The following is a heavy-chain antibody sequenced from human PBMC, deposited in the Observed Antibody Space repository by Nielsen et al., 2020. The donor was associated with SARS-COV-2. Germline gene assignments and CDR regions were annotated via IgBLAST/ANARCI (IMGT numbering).Heavy chain of an antibody. CDR3: ARKYSPLDAFDI. Sequence: PGKGLEWIGYIYYSGSTNYNPSLKSRVTISVDTSKNQFSLKLSSVTAADTAVYYCARKYSPLDAFDIWGQGTMVTVSS. V-gene: IGHV4-59*13. CDR2: IYYSGST. D-gene: IGHD2-21*01. J-gene: IGHJ3*02.